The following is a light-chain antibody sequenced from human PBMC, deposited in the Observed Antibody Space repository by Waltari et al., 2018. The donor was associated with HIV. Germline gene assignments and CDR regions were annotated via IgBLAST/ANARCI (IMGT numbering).Light chain of an antibody. Sequence: QSALTQPPSASGSPGQSVTISCTGTSSDVGGFDYVSWYHQQPPKAPKLILYEVNRRPSGVPCRVSGSKSGNTASLTVSGLQPEDEGDYYCSSYKDANDVVFGGGTKLTVL. J-gene: IGLJ2*01. CDR2: EVN. V-gene: IGLV2-8*01. CDR1: SSDVGGFDY. CDR3: SSYKDANDVV.